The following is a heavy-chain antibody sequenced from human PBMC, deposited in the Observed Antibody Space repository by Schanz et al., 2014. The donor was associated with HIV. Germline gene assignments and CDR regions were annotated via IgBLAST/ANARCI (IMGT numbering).Heavy chain of an antibody. D-gene: IGHD3-10*01. J-gene: IGHJ6*02. CDR2: SKNKANGYIT. Sequence: EVHLVESGGGLIKPGRSLRLSCTASGFTFGDYAMSWFRQAPGKGLEWVGRSKNKANGYITEYTASVKGRFTISRDDSRNSLYLQMNSLKTEDTAVYFCARWRSGAPSNWGQGTTVTVSS. CDR1: GFTFGDYA. V-gene: IGHV3-72*01. CDR3: ARWRSGAPSN.